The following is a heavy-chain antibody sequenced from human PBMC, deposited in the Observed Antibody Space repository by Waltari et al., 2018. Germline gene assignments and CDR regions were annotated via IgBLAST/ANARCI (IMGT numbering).Heavy chain of an antibody. CDR1: GGSISSSSYY. Sequence: QLQLQESGPGLVKPSETLSLTCTVSGGSISSSSYYWGWIRQPPGKGLGWIGSIYYSGSTDYNPSLKSRVTISVDTSKNQFSLKLSSVTAADTAVYYCAREKSGTGVYWGQGTLVTVSS. V-gene: IGHV4-39*07. CDR3: AREKSGTGVY. J-gene: IGHJ4*02. CDR2: IYYSGST. D-gene: IGHD1-1*01.